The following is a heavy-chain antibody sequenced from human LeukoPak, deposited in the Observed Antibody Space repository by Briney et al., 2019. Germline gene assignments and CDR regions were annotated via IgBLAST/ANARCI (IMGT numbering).Heavy chain of an antibody. J-gene: IGHJ4*02. CDR1: GFTFSSYG. Sequence: GGSLRLSCAASGFTFSSYGMSWVRQAPGKGLEWVSAISGSRGGTYYADSVKGRFTISRDNSKNTLYLQMNSLRAEDTALYYCAKWGCSGSDCYPFDYWGQGTLVTVSS. CDR2: ISGSRGGT. CDR3: AKWGCSGSDCYPFDY. D-gene: IGHD2-15*01. V-gene: IGHV3-23*01.